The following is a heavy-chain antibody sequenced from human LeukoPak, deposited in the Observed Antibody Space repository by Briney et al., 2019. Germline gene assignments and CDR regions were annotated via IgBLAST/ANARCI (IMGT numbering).Heavy chain of an antibody. CDR3: ARLGLFYDSSGYGEYNWFDP. V-gene: IGHV1-69*13. D-gene: IGHD3-22*01. CDR1: GGTFSSYA. CDR2: IIPIFGTA. Sequence: SVKVSCKASGGTFSSYAISWVRQAPGQGLEWMGGIIPIFGTANYAQKFQGRVTITADESTSTAYMELSSLRSEDTAVYYCARLGLFYDSSGYGEYNWFDPWGQGTLVTVSS. J-gene: IGHJ5*02.